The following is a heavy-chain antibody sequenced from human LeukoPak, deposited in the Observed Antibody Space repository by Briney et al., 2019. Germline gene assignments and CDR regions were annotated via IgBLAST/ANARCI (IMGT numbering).Heavy chain of an antibody. CDR1: GGSISSYY. J-gene: IGHJ6*02. Sequence: SETLSLTCTVSGGSISSYYWSWIRQPPGKGLEWIGYIYTSGSTNYNPSLKSRVTISVDTSKNQFSLKLSSVTAADTAVYYCARVPRDRVVAATRYYYYGMDVWGQGTTVTVSS. CDR3: ARVPRDRVVAATRYYYYGMDV. D-gene: IGHD2-15*01. V-gene: IGHV4-4*09. CDR2: IYTSGST.